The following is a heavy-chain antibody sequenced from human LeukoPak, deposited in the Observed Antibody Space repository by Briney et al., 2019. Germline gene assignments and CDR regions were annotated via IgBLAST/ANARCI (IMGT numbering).Heavy chain of an antibody. CDR2: INTDGTST. D-gene: IGHD4-17*01. Sequence: GGSLRLSCAASGFTFSSYWMHWVRQTPGKGLVWVSRINTDGTSTRYADSVKGRFTISRDNSKNTLYLQMNSLRAEDTAVYYCAREPPPRTYGDYVRGVGGYYYGMDVWGQGTTVTVSS. J-gene: IGHJ6*02. CDR3: AREPPPRTYGDYVRGVGGYYYGMDV. CDR1: GFTFSSYW. V-gene: IGHV3-74*01.